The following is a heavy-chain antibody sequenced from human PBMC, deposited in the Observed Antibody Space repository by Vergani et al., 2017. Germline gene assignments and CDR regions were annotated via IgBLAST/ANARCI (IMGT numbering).Heavy chain of an antibody. Sequence: QVQLQESGPGLVKPSETLSLTCAVYGGSFSGYYWSWIRQPPGKGLEWIGEINHSGSTNYNPSLKSRVTISVDTSKNQFSLKLSSVTAADTAVYYCARRVSGELLYDFDYWGQGTLVTVSS. D-gene: IGHD1-26*01. V-gene: IGHV4-34*01. J-gene: IGHJ4*02. CDR2: INHSGST. CDR1: GGSFSGYY. CDR3: ARRVSGELLYDFDY.